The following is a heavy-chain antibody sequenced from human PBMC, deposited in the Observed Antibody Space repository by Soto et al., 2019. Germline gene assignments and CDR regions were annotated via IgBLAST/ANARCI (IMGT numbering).Heavy chain of an antibody. CDR2: IWSDGSDQ. D-gene: IGHD3-10*01. Sequence: QVELVESGGGVVQPGKSRRLSCIASGFSIRTYGMHWVRQAPGKGLEWVAVIWSDGSDQLYADSMKGRLTISRDNAKNTLYLQVHSLRADDTAAYFCATEPRMSSRGRGGMDVWGHGTTVIVSS. CDR1: GFSIRTYG. J-gene: IGHJ6*02. CDR3: ATEPRMSSRGRGGMDV. V-gene: IGHV3-33*01.